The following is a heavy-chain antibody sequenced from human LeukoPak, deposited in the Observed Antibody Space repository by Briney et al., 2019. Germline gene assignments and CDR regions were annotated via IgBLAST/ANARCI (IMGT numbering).Heavy chain of an antibody. Sequence: SQTLTLTCAISGDSVSSNSAAWNWIRQSPLRGLEWQGRTYYRSKWGNDYAVSVKSRITINPDTSKNQFSLQLNSVTPEDTAVYYCARERLQLGAFDIWGPGTMVTVSS. J-gene: IGHJ3*02. V-gene: IGHV6-1*01. CDR1: GDSVSSNSAA. CDR3: ARERLQLGAFDI. D-gene: IGHD5-24*01. CDR2: TYYRSKWGN.